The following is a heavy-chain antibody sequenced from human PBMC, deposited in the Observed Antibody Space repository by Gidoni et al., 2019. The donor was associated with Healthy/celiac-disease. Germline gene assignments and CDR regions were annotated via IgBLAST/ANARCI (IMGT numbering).Heavy chain of an antibody. V-gene: IGHV3-21*01. J-gene: IGHJ5*02. CDR2: ISSSSSYI. D-gene: IGHD3-3*01. Sequence: EVQLVESGGGLVKPGGSLRLSCAAAGFTFSSYSMTGVRQDPGKGLEWVSSISSSSSYIYYADSVKGRFTISRDNAKNSLYLQMNSLRAEDTAVYYCARDPYYDFWSGHRTGGWFDPWGQGTLVTVSS. CDR3: ARDPYYDFWSGHRTGGWFDP. CDR1: GFTFSSYS.